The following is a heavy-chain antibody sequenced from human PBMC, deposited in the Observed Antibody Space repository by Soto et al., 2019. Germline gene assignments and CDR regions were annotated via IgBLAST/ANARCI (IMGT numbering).Heavy chain of an antibody. J-gene: IGHJ4*02. CDR2: ISYDGSNK. V-gene: IGHV3-30*18. D-gene: IGHD6-19*01. Sequence: GGSLRLSCAASGFTFSSYGMHWVRQAPGKGLEWVAVISYDGSNKYYADSVKGRFTISRDNSKNTLYLQMNSLRAEDTAVYYCAKAPGAVAGPFDCWGQGTLVTVSS. CDR3: AKAPGAVAGPFDC. CDR1: GFTFSSYG.